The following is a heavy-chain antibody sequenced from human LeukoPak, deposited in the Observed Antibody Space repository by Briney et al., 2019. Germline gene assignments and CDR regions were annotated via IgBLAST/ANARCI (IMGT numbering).Heavy chain of an antibody. Sequence: GGSLSLSCAASGFTFSTYSMKWVRQAPGKGLEWVSYISDSSAMYYADSVRGRFTISRENDKNSLFLQMNSLRAEDTAVYYCARDGGYRCHEAYCWGQGTLVTVSS. J-gene: IGHJ4*02. CDR1: GFTFSTYS. CDR3: ARDGGYRCHEAYC. D-gene: IGHD5-12*01. CDR2: ISDSSAM. V-gene: IGHV3-48*01.